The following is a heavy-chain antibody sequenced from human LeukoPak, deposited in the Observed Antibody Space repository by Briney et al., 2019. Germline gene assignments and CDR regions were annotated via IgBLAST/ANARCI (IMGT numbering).Heavy chain of an antibody. V-gene: IGHV4-59*08. D-gene: IGHD3-10*01. CDR2: IYYSGNT. J-gene: IGHJ5*02. CDR3: ARGNYGSGTIRNWFDP. Sequence: SETLSLTCTVSGVSISSYYWSWFRQPPGKGLEWIAYIYYSGNTHYNPSLKSRVTISVDTSKNQFSLRLSSVTAADTAVYYCARGNYGSGTIRNWFDPWGQGTLVTVSS. CDR1: GVSISSYY.